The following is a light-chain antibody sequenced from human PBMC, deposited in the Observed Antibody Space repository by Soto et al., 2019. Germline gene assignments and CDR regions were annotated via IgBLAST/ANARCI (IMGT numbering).Light chain of an antibody. CDR2: DAS. J-gene: IGKJ1*01. Sequence: EVALTQSPGTLSLSPGARATLSCRASQNIANDYLTWYQQKPGQAPRVLIYDASTMATGIPDRFSGSESGTDFTLTISRLEPEDFAMYYCQQYGSSPWTFGQGTKVEI. V-gene: IGKV3-20*01. CDR3: QQYGSSPWT. CDR1: QNIANDY.